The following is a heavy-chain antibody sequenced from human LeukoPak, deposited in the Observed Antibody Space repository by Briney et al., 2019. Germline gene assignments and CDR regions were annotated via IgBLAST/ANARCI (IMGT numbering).Heavy chain of an antibody. CDR3: ARSLGWVLSSGWFDP. Sequence: PSETLSLTCAVYGGSFSGYYWSWIRQPPGNGLEWIGEINHSGSTNYNPSLKSRVTISVDTSKNQFSLKLSSVTAADTAVYYCARSLGWVLSSGWFDPWGQGTLVTVSS. V-gene: IGHV4-34*01. CDR1: GGSFSGYY. CDR2: INHSGST. J-gene: IGHJ5*02. D-gene: IGHD4/OR15-4a*01.